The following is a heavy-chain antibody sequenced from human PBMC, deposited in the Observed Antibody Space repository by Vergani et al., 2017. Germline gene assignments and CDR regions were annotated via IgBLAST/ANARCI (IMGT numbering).Heavy chain of an antibody. Sequence: EVQLVESGGGLVQPGRSLRLSCAASGFTFDDYAMHWVRQAPGKGLEWVSGINWNSDSIAYADSVKGRFTISRDNAKNSLYLQMNSLRAEDTDLYYCVKDMAASGNYWYFDLWGRGTLVTVSS. CDR1: GFTFDDYA. V-gene: IGHV3-9*01. CDR3: VKDMAASGNYWYFDL. J-gene: IGHJ2*01. CDR2: INWNSDSI. D-gene: IGHD6-13*01.